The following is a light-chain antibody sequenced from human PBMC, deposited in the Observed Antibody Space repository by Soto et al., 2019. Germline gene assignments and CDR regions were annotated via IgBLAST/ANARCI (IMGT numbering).Light chain of an antibody. CDR2: ATS. CDR1: QGVGGW. Sequence: QMTQSPSSVSASVGDRVTMTCRASQGVGGWLAWYQQKPGKVPKLLIYATSSLHSGVPSRLSGSGSGTDFTLSISSLQPEDFATYYCQQTHSLPLSFGPGTKVDIK. CDR3: QQTHSLPLS. V-gene: IGKV1-12*01. J-gene: IGKJ3*01.